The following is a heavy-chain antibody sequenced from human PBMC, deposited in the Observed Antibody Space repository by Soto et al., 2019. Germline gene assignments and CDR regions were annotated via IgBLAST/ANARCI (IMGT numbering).Heavy chain of an antibody. V-gene: IGHV5-51*01. CDR1: GYSFTSYW. J-gene: IGHJ5*02. CDR2: IYPGDSDT. D-gene: IGHD5-12*01. Sequence: GESLKISCKGSGYSFTSYWIGWVRQMPGKGLEWMGIIYPGDSDTRYSPSFQGQVTISADKSINTAYLQWSSLKASDTAMYYCARHGTSYSGYDLFDWFDPWGQGTLVTVSS. CDR3: ARHGTSYSGYDLFDWFDP.